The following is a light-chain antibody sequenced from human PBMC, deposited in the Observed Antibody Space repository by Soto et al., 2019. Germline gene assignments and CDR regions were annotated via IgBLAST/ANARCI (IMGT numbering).Light chain of an antibody. CDR2: KAS. V-gene: IGKV1-5*03. Sequence: DIQMTQSPSSLSASVGDRVTITCRASQTISSWLAWYQQKPGKAPKLLIYKASTLKSGVPSRFSGSGSGTEFTLTISSLQPDDFATYYCQHYNSYSEAFSQGTKVELK. J-gene: IGKJ1*01. CDR1: QTISSW. CDR3: QHYNSYSEA.